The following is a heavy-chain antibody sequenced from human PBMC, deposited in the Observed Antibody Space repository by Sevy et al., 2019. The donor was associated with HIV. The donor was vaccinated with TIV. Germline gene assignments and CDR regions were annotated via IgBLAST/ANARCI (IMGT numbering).Heavy chain of an antibody. CDR3: ARGGLDSNWFRSFDY. J-gene: IGHJ4*02. CDR1: GLTVSSNY. D-gene: IGHD6-13*01. CDR2: IYSGGAT. Sequence: GGSLRLSCAVSGLTVSSNYMSWVRRAPGKGLEWVPLIYSGGATYYADSVNGRFTISGDDSKNTLYLQMDSLRAEDTAVYYCARGGLDSNWFRSFDYWGRGTLVTVSS. V-gene: IGHV3-53*01.